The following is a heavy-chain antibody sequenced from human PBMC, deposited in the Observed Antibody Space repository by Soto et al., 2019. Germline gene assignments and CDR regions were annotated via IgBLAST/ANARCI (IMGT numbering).Heavy chain of an antibody. V-gene: IGHV1-69*06. D-gene: IGHD5-18*01. J-gene: IGHJ4*02. CDR1: GGTFSSYA. Sequence: ASVKVSCKASGGTFSSYAISWVRQAPGQWLEWMGGIIPIFGTANYAQKFQGRVTITADKSTSTAYMELSSLRSEDTAVDYCARIDSYGYEAYFYWGQGTLVTVSS. CDR2: IIPIFGTA. CDR3: ARIDSYGYEAYFY.